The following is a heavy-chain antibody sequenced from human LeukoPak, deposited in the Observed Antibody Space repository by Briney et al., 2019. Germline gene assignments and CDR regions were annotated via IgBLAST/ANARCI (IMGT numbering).Heavy chain of an antibody. J-gene: IGHJ4*02. CDR3: ARTEPSGTTSH. V-gene: IGHV4-34*01. Sequence: SETLSLTCAVYGGSFSGYYWSWIRQPPGKGLEWIGEINHSGSTNYNPSLKSRVTISVDTSRNQFSLSLRSMTAADTAVYYCARTEPSGTTSHWGQGTLVTVSS. CDR2: INHSGST. D-gene: IGHD1-1*01. CDR1: GGSFSGYY.